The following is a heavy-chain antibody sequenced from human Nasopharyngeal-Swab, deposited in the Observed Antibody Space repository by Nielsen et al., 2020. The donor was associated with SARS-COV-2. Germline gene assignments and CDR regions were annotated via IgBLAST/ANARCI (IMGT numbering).Heavy chain of an antibody. V-gene: IGHV1-18*01. D-gene: IGHD3-10*01. CDR1: GYTFTSEG. CDR2: VSAYNGNT. CDR3: ARDQVRDKTNDY. Sequence: ASVKVSCKASGYTFTSEGMSWVRQAPGQGREWMGWVSAYNGNTNYAQKLQGRVTMTTDTSTSTAYMELRSLRSDDTAVYYCARDQVRDKTNDYWGQGTLVTVSS. J-gene: IGHJ4*02.